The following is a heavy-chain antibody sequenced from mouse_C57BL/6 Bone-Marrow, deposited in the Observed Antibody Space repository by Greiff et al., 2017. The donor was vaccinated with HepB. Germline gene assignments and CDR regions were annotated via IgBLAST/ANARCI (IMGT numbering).Heavy chain of an antibody. CDR1: GFSLTSYA. J-gene: IGHJ4*01. CDR3: ARNDAGNYYGSSSTYYAMDY. Sequence: VMLVESGPGLVAPSQSLSITCTVSGFSLTSYAISWVRQPPGKGLEWLGVIWTGGGTNYNSALKSRLSISKDNSKSQVFLKMNSLQTDDTARYYCARNDAGNYYGSSSTYYAMDYWGQGTSVTVSS. CDR2: IWTGGGT. V-gene: IGHV2-9-1*01. D-gene: IGHD1-1*01.